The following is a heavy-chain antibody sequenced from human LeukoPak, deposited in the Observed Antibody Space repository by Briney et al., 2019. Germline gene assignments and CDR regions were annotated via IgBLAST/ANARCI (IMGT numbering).Heavy chain of an antibody. V-gene: IGHV3-23*01. J-gene: IGHJ4*02. CDR3: VSTDLFPGGVDY. CDR1: GFTFSSYG. Sequence: PGGSLRLSCAASGFTFSSYGMNWVRQAPGKGLEWVSVISGSGGSTYYADSVKGRFTISRDNSKNTLYLQMNSLRAEDTAVYYCVSTDLFPGGVDYWGQGTLVTVSS. D-gene: IGHD4-11*01. CDR2: ISGSGGST.